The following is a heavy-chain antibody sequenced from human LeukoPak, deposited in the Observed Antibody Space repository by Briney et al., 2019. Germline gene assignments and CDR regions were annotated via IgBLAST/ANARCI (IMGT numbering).Heavy chain of an antibody. V-gene: IGHV4-61*02. CDR2: IYTSGST. J-gene: IGHJ3*02. CDR3: ASAYSVGATKWFGAFDI. D-gene: IGHD1-26*01. Sequence: SETLSLTCTVSGGSISSGSYYWSWIRQPAGKGLEWIGRIYTSGSTNYNPSLKSRVTISVDTSKNQFSPKLSSVTAADTAVYYCASAYSVGATKWFGAFDIWGQGTMVTVSS. CDR1: GGSISSGSYY.